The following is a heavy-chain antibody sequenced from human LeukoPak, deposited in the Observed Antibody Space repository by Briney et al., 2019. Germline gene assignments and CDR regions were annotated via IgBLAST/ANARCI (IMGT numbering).Heavy chain of an antibody. D-gene: IGHD2-2*01. CDR3: AKSPAKIVVVPAAIGVGWFDP. V-gene: IGHV3-23*01. Sequence: GGSLRLSCAASGFTFSSYAMSWVRQAPGKGLEWVSAISGSGGSTYYADSVKGRFTISRDNSKNTLYLQMNSLRAEDTAVYYCAKSPAKIVVVPAAIGVGWFDPWGQGTLVTVSS. CDR1: GFTFSSYA. J-gene: IGHJ5*02. CDR2: ISGSGGST.